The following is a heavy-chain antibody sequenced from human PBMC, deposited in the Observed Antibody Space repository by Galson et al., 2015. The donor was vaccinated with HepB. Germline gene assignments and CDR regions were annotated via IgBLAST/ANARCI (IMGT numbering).Heavy chain of an antibody. CDR1: GFTFSSCW. CDR2: INSDGSST. Sequence: SLRLSCAASGFTFSSCWMHWVRQAPGKGLVWVSRINSDGSSTSYADSVKGRFTISRDNAKNTLYLQMNSLRAEDTAVYYCARDSPLVYYYYYGMDVWGQGTTVTVSS. CDR3: ARDSPLVYYYYYGMDV. V-gene: IGHV3-74*01. J-gene: IGHJ6*02. D-gene: IGHD3-3*02.